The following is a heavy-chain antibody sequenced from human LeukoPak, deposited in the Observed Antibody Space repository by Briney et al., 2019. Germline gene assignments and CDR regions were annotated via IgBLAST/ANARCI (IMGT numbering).Heavy chain of an antibody. CDR2: IKQDGSEK. J-gene: IGHJ4*02. Sequence: GGSLRLSCAASGFTFSSYAMSWVRQAPGKGLEWVANIKQDGSEKYYVDSVKGRFTISRDNAKNSLYLQMNSLGAEDTAVYYCAREELYYDFWSGYSSPFDYWGQGTLVTVSS. CDR1: GFTFSSYA. V-gene: IGHV3-7*01. D-gene: IGHD3-3*01. CDR3: AREELYYDFWSGYSSPFDY.